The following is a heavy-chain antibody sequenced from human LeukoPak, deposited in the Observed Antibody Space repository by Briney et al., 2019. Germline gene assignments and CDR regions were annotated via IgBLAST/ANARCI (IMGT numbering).Heavy chain of an antibody. CDR2: ISGSGGST. J-gene: IGHJ4*02. D-gene: IGHD3-10*01. CDR3: AKGLWFGELLQAAYYFDY. CDR1: GFTFGDYA. V-gene: IGHV3-23*01. Sequence: PGRSLRLSCTASGFTFGDYAMSWVRQAPGKGLEWVSAISGSGGSTYYADSVKGRFTISRDNSKNTLYLQMNSLRAEDTAVYYCAKGLWFGELLQAAYYFDYWGQGTLVTVSS.